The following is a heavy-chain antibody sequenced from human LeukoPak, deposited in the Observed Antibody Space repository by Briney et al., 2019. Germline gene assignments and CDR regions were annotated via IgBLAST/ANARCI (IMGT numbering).Heavy chain of an antibody. Sequence: PSETLSLTCSVSGGSVSSYYWTWVRQSAEKGLEWIGRILTSGTTNFNPSLKSRVTMSVDTSKNQFSLKLSSVTAADTAVYYCATDRYYYMDVWGKGTTVTGSS. V-gene: IGHV4-4*07. CDR3: ATDRYYYMDV. CDR2: ILTSGTT. CDR1: GGSVSSYY. J-gene: IGHJ6*03.